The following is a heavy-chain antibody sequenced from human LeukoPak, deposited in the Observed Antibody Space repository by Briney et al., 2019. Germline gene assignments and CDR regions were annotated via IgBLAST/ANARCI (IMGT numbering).Heavy chain of an antibody. J-gene: IGHJ4*02. CDR3: ASRPDSSGYYYHFDY. CDR1: GGSISSYY. Sequence: SETLSLTCTVSGGSISSYYWSWIRQPPGKGLEWIGYIYYSGSTNYNPSLKSRVTISVDTSKNQFSLKLSSVTAADTAVYYCASRPDSSGYYYHFDYWGQGTLVTVSS. CDR2: IYYSGST. V-gene: IGHV4-59*08. D-gene: IGHD3-22*01.